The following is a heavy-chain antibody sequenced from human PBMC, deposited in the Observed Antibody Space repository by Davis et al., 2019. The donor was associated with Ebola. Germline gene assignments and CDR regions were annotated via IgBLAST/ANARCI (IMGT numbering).Heavy chain of an antibody. V-gene: IGHV1-69-2*01. Sequence: ASVKVSCKVSGYTFIDYYIHWVQQAPGKGLKWMGLVDPEDGATVYAEKFQGRVTMTADTSTDTAYMELRSLRSEDTAIYYCATEGEMGVNGKAEGYSDYWGQGTLLTVSS. D-gene: IGHD1-20*01. CDR1: GYTFIDYY. CDR2: VDPEDGAT. J-gene: IGHJ4*02. CDR3: ATEGEMGVNGKAEGYSDY.